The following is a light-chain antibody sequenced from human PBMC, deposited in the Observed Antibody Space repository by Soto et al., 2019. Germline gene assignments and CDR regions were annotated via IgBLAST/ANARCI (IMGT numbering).Light chain of an antibody. J-gene: IGKJ4*01. V-gene: IGKV1-27*01. Sequence: DIQMTQSPSSLSASVGDRVTITCRASQGISTYLAWYQQKPGKVPKPLIYAASTLQSGVPSRFSGSGSGTDFTLTISSLQPEDVATYYCQKYNSVPLTFGGGTKVEIK. CDR1: QGISTY. CDR3: QKYNSVPLT. CDR2: AAS.